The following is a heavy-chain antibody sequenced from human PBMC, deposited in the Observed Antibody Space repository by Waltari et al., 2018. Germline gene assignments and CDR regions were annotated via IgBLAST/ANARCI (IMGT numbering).Heavy chain of an antibody. CDR3: GRDVYGDYVGGGGGAFDI. J-gene: IGHJ3*02. D-gene: IGHD4-17*01. CDR2: ISSRSYI. V-gene: IGHV3-21*01. CDR1: GFTLRTYS. Sequence: EVQLVESGGDLVKPGGSLRLSCAASGFTLRTYSMTWVRPAPGKGLWWVSSISSRSYIYYVDSVKGRFTISRDNAKNSLYLQMNSLRAEDTAVYYCGRDVYGDYVGGGGGAFDIWGQGTMVTVSS.